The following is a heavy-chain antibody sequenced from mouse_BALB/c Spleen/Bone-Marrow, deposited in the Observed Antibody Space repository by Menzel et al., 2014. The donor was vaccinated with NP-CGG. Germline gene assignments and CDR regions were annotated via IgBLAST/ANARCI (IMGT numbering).Heavy chain of an antibody. CDR1: GFTFSSYG. CDR2: INSNGGST. Sequence: EVQGVESGGGLVQPGGSLKLSCAASGFTFSSYGMSWVRQTPDKRLELVATINSNGGSTYYPDSVKGRFTISRDNAKNTLYLQMSSLKSKDTAMYYCARDYDYDYWGQGTTLTVSS. V-gene: IGHV5-6-3*01. J-gene: IGHJ2*01. CDR3: ARDYDYDY. D-gene: IGHD2-4*01.